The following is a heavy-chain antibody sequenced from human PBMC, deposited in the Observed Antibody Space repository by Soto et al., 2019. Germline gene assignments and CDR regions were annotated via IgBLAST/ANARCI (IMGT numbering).Heavy chain of an antibody. D-gene: IGHD2-21*01. V-gene: IGHV3-23*01. J-gene: IGHJ4*02. Sequence: SGGSLRLSCAASGFTFSSYAMNWVRQAPGKGLEWVAEISGSGTSTYYAPSVKGRFIISSDSSKNTLYLQMYSLRAEDTAIYYCAKSLSGLFPLGDFNYWGQXALVTVS. CDR1: GFTFSSYA. CDR2: ISGSGTST. CDR3: AKSLSGLFPLGDFNY.